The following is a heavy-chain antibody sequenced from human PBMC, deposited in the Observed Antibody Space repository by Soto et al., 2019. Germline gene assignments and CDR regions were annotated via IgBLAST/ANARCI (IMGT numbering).Heavy chain of an antibody. CDR3: ARDNGYSYGYTLDH. D-gene: IGHD5-18*01. CDR1: GGSMISYY. Sequence: PSETLSLTCTVSGGSMISYYWSWIRQPPGRGLEWIGFIYYAGSTNYNPSLKSRVTISVDTSKNQFSLKLSSVTAADTAVYYCARDNGYSYGYTLDHWGQGTLVTVSS. J-gene: IGHJ4*02. CDR2: IYYAGST. V-gene: IGHV4-59*01.